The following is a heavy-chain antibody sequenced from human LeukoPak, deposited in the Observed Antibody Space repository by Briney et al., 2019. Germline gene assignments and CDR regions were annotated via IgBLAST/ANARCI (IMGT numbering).Heavy chain of an antibody. CDR1: GGSMSSFY. J-gene: IGHJ4*02. CDR3: ARDRSLDY. CDR2: IYHSGST. D-gene: IGHD1-26*01. Sequence: SETLSLTCTVSGGSMSSFYWTWIRRPPGKGLEWIGSIYHSGSTDYNPSLKSRVTISVDTSKNQFSLRLSSVTAADTAVYLCARDRSLDYWGQGTLVTVSS. V-gene: IGHV4-59*01.